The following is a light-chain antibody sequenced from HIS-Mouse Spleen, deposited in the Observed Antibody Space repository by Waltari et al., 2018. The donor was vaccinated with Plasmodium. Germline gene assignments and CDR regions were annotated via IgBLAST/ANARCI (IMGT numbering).Light chain of an antibody. J-gene: IGKJ2*01. V-gene: IGKV1-33*01. CDR2: DAS. Sequence: DIQMTQSPSSLSASVGDRVTITCQASQDISNYLNWYQLQPGKAPKLLIYDASNLETGVPSRFSGSGSGTDFTFTISSLQPEDIATYYCQQYDNLPYTFGQGTKLEIK. CDR3: QQYDNLPYT. CDR1: QDISNY.